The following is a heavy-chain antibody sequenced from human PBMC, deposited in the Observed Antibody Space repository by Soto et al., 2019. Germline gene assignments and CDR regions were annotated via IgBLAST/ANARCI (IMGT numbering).Heavy chain of an antibody. J-gene: IGHJ6*02. D-gene: IGHD2-8*02. V-gene: IGHV1-18*01. CDR1: DNTFTYYG. Sequence: QAQLVQSGSEVKRPGASVKVSCRCSDNTFTYYGSNWVRQAPGQGLEWLGWISGYNANTKDAQKCQDRVTMTADTSTMTAYLEVRSLTADDSGIYFCAATGGHYFGLDVWGQGTTVTVSS. CDR2: ISGYNANT. CDR3: AATGGHYFGLDV.